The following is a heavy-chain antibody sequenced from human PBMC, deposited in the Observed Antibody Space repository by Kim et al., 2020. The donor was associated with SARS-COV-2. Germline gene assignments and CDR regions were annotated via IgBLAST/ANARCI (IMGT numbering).Heavy chain of an antibody. D-gene: IGHD3-22*01. V-gene: IGHV4-34*01. J-gene: IGHJ5*02. CDR3: ARGGHMTVVNSGSKLNWFDP. Sequence: RVTISVDTSKNQFSLKLSSVTAADTAVYYCARGGHMTVVNSGSKLNWFDPWGQGTLVTVSS.